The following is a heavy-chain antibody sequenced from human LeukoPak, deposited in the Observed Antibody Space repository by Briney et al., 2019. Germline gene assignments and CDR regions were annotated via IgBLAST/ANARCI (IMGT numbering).Heavy chain of an antibody. Sequence: PSETLSLTCAVYGGSFSGYYWSWIRQPPGKGLEWIGEINHSGGTNYNPSLQSRVTISVDTSKNQFSLKLSSVTAADTAVYYCARFSAITPRSIVVVPTARLVIDYWGQGTLVTVSS. CDR3: ARFSAITPRSIVVVPTARLVIDY. D-gene: IGHD2-2*01. CDR2: INHSGGT. V-gene: IGHV4-34*01. J-gene: IGHJ4*02. CDR1: GGSFSGYY.